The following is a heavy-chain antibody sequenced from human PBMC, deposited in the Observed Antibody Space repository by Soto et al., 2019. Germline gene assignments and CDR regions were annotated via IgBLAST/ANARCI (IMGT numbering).Heavy chain of an antibody. CDR2: VYYTGST. D-gene: IGHD6-19*01. V-gene: IGHV4-59*01. J-gene: IGHJ4*02. CDR1: GGSISGSY. CDR3: ARSVAVPGAHIDY. Sequence: LSLTCSVSGGSISGSYWSWIRQSPGKGLEWLGYVYYTGSTNYSPSLRSRVSISVDTSKNEFSLRLSSVTAADTAVYFCARSVAVPGAHIDYWGRGTQVTVSS.